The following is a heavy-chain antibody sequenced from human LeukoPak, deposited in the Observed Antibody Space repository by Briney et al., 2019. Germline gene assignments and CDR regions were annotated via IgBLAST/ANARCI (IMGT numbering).Heavy chain of an antibody. Sequence: PGGPLGLSWAGPGFPAGANYLSGVRQPPGRGLGWGSSIYSGGGTYYADSVKGRFTISRNNSKNTVYLQMNSLRAEDAAVYFCARVRLDRSERNLDDFENWGQGTMVTVSS. J-gene: IGHJ4*02. CDR3: ARVRLDRSERNLDDFEN. CDR1: GFPAGANY. CDR2: IYSGGGT. V-gene: IGHV3-53*01. D-gene: IGHD1-14*01.